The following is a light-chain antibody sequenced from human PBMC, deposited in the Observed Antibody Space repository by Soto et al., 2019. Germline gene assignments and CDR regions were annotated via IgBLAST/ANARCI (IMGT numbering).Light chain of an antibody. Sequence: QSVLTQPPSVSAAPGQKVTISCSGTSSNIGNNYVSWYQHLPGTAPKLLIYDNDKRPSGIPARFSGSKSVTSATLGITGRQTGDEVDYYCAAWDSSLRAVVFGGGTKLTVL. CDR1: SSNIGNNY. J-gene: IGLJ2*01. V-gene: IGLV1-51*01. CDR2: DND. CDR3: AAWDSSLRAVV.